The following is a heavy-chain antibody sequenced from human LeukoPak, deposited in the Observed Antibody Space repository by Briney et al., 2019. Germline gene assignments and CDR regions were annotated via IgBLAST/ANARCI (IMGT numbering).Heavy chain of an antibody. J-gene: IGHJ3*02. CDR1: GFTFSSYG. CDR2: ISGSGGST. Sequence: PGGSLRLSCAASGFTFSSYGMSWVRQAPGKGLEWVSAISGSGGSTYYADSVKGRFTISRDNSKNTLYLQMNSLRAEDTAVYYCAKWHYYDSSGYYFPDAFDIWGQGTMVTVSS. CDR3: AKWHYYDSSGYYFPDAFDI. D-gene: IGHD3-22*01. V-gene: IGHV3-23*01.